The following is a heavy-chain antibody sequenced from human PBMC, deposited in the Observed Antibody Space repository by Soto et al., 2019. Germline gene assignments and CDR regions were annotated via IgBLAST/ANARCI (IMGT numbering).Heavy chain of an antibody. Sequence: QVQLVESGGGVVQPGRSLRLSCAASGFTFSSYAMHWVCQAPGKGLEWVAVISHDGSNKYYADSVKGRFTISRDNSKNTLYLQMNSLRAEDTAVYYCARDSYTYDYGDYAIDYWGQGTLVTVSS. CDR3: ARDSYTYDYGDYAIDY. V-gene: IGHV3-30-3*01. D-gene: IGHD4-17*01. CDR2: ISHDGSNK. CDR1: GFTFSSYA. J-gene: IGHJ4*02.